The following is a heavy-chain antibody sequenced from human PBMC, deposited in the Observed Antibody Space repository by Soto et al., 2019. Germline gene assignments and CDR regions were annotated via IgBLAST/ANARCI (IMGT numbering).Heavy chain of an antibody. CDR3: VSDETQLERRPSYGKDV. CDR1: GFTFSHYG. V-gene: IGHV3-33*01. D-gene: IGHD1-1*01. Sequence: QMQLEESGGGVVQPGRSLRLSCVASGFTFSHYGMHWVRQAPGKGLEWVAVIWHHGGNKYYADSVKGRFTISRDNARNTLYLQMDSLRGEDTGVYYCVSDETQLERRPSYGKDVWGRRTTVIVS. CDR2: IWHHGGNK. J-gene: IGHJ6*02.